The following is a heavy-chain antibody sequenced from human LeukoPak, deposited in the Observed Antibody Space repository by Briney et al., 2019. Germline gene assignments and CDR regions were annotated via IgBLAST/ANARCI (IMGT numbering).Heavy chain of an antibody. CDR1: GVSISSYH. D-gene: IGHD5-24*01. CDR2: IYSSKNT. V-gene: IGHV4-4*08. Sequence: SETLSLTCTVSGVSISSYHWTWIRQPPGEGLEWIGHIYSSKNTNYNPSLRGRVTISLDTSKNQVSLRLTSVTAADTAMYYCARKDGDGWGQGTLVTVSS. J-gene: IGHJ4*02. CDR3: ARKDGDG.